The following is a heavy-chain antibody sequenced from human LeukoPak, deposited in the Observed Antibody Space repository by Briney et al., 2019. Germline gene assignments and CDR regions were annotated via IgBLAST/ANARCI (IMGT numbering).Heavy chain of an antibody. D-gene: IGHD3-3*01. CDR1: GGSISSGSYY. J-gene: IGHJ6*03. CDR2: IYTSGST. Sequence: SQTLSLTCTVSGGSISSGSYYWSWIRQPAGKGLEWIGRIYTSGSTNYNPSLKSRVTISVDTSKNQFSLKLSSVTAADTAVYYCARGLEYYDFWSGYSPLTYYYYYMDVWGKGTTVTVSS. CDR3: ARGLEYYDFWSGYSPLTYYYYYMDV. V-gene: IGHV4-61*02.